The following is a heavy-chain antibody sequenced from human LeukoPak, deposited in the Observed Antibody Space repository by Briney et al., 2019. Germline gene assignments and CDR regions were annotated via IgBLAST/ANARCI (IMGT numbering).Heavy chain of an antibody. J-gene: IGHJ3*02. CDR1: GFTFSSYG. CDR2: ISGSGDST. CDR3: ARDIGWRVIDAFGI. D-gene: IGHD3-10*01. Sequence: GGSLRLSCAAPGFTFSSYGMHWVRQAPGKGLEWVSVISGSGDSTYYADSVKGRFTISRDNSKSTLYLQMNRLRAEHTAVYYCARDIGWRVIDAFGIWGQGTMVTVSS. V-gene: IGHV3-23*01.